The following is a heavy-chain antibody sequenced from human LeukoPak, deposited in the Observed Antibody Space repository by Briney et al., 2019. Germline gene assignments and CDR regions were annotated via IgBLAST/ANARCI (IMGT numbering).Heavy chain of an antibody. CDR3: ARDNGYSGYD. Sequence: SETLSLTCSVSGGSITSSSYYWGWIRQPPEKGLEWIGSIYYTGGTYYSPSLKSRVTTSVDTSKNQFSLKLSSVTAADTAVYYCARDNGYSGYDWGQGTLVTVSS. CDR2: IYYTGGT. CDR1: GGSITSSSYY. D-gene: IGHD5-12*01. V-gene: IGHV4-39*07. J-gene: IGHJ4*02.